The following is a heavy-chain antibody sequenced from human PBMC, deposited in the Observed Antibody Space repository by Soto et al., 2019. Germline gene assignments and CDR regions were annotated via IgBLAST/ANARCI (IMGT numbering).Heavy chain of an antibody. CDR1: GFTFSSYA. J-gene: IGHJ4*02. D-gene: IGHD2-15*01. CDR3: AKKGGIVVVVASTLVFDY. CDR2: ISGSGGST. Sequence: EVQLLESGGGLVQPGGSLRLSCAASGFTFSSYAMSWVRQAPGKGLEWVSAISGSGGSTYYADSVKGGFTISRDNSKNTLSLQMNSLRAEDTAVYYCAKKGGIVVVVASTLVFDYWGQGTLVTVSS. V-gene: IGHV3-23*01.